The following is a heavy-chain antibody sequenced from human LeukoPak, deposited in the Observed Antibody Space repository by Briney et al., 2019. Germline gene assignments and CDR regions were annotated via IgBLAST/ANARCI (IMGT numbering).Heavy chain of an antibody. CDR3: ARVRYNYGDSDY. J-gene: IGHJ4*02. CDR2: IYHNGNT. V-gene: IGHV4-38-2*01. Sequence: SETLSLTCAVPGYSISSGYYWGWIRQPPGKGLEWIGTIYHNGNTYYNPSLKSRVTISVDTSKNQFSLKLSSVTAADTAVYYCARVRYNYGDSDYWGQGTLVTVSS. CDR1: GYSISSGYY. D-gene: IGHD5-18*01.